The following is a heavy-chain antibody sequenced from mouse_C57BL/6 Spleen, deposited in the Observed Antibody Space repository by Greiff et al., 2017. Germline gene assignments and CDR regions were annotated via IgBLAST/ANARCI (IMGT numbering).Heavy chain of an antibody. D-gene: IGHD1-1*01. CDR1: GYTFTSYD. Sequence: VKLVESGPELVKPGASVKLSCKASGYTFTSYDINWVKQRPGQGLEWIGWIYPRDGSTKYNEKFKGKATLTVDTSSSTAYMELHSLTSEDSAVYFCANYYGSSYGGYYAMDYWGQGTSVTVSS. V-gene: IGHV1-85*01. CDR2: IYPRDGST. CDR3: ANYYGSSYGGYYAMDY. J-gene: IGHJ4*01.